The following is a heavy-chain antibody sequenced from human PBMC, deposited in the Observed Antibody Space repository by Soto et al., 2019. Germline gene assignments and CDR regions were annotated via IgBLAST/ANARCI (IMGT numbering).Heavy chain of an antibody. CDR3: ARVGLSSSDAFDM. CDR2: IYHSGNT. V-gene: IGHV4-31*03. J-gene: IGHJ3*02. D-gene: IGHD6-6*01. CDR1: CGSISSGGYY. Sequence: LSLTCSVSCGSISSGGYYWSWIRQLPGKDLEWIGYIYHSGNTYYNSSLKSRLTISVDTSKNQFSLKLTSVTAADTAVYYCARVGLSSSDAFDMWGPGTMLTLS.